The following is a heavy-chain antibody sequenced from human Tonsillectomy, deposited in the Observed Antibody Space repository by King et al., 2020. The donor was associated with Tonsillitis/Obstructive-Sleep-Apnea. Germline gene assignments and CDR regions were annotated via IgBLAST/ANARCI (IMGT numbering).Heavy chain of an antibody. Sequence: VQLVESGGGVVKPGRSLRISCTASGFTFGDYAMSLFRQAPGKGLEGGGFIRSKAYGWTAEKSGPVKGRLTISRDDSKSIAYLQMSSLKTEDTAVYYCTRGDCSSVSCYKEDAFDIWGQGTMVTVSS. V-gene: IGHV3-49*05. CDR3: TRGDCSSVSCYKEDAFDI. CDR2: IRSKAYGWTA. J-gene: IGHJ3*02. D-gene: IGHD2-15*01. CDR1: GFTFGDYA.